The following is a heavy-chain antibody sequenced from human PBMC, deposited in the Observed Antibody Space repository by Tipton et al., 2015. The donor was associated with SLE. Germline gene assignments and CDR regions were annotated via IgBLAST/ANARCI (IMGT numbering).Heavy chain of an antibody. CDR2: IYYSGST. J-gene: IGHJ3*02. D-gene: IGHD5-24*01. CDR3: AREAVDKDGALDI. Sequence: TLSLTCTVSGGSISSYYWSWIRQPPGKGLEWIGYIYYSGSTNYNPSLKSRVTISVDTSKNQFSLKLSSVTAADTAVYYCAREAVDKDGALDIWGQGTTVIVSS. CDR1: GGSISSYY. V-gene: IGHV4-59*01.